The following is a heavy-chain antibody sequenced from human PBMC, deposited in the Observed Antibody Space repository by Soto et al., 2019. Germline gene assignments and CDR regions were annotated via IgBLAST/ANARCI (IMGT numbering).Heavy chain of an antibody. D-gene: IGHD5-12*01. CDR3: AREGLGSGNRVRFEY. J-gene: IGHJ4*02. Sequence: SETLALTCAFSGDSISSSNWWSWVRQPPGKGLEWIGDIYHSGSTNYNPSLKSRVTISVDTSKNQFSLKLSSVTAADTALYYCAREGLGSGNRVRFEYLGQGTLVTVSS. CDR2: IYHSGST. CDR1: GDSISSSNW. V-gene: IGHV4-4*02.